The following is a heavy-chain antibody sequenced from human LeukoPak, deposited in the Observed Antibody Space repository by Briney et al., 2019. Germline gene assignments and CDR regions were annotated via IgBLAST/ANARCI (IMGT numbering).Heavy chain of an antibody. CDR2: ISSSSSYI. Sequence: GGSLRLSCAASGFTFSSYSMNWVRQAPGKGLEWVSSISSSSSYIYYADSVKGRFTISRDNAKNSLYLQMNSLRAEDTAVYYCAKSGIAAAGIPVFDPWGQGTLVTVSS. CDR1: GFTFSSYS. J-gene: IGHJ5*02. V-gene: IGHV3-21*04. CDR3: AKSGIAAAGIPVFDP. D-gene: IGHD6-13*01.